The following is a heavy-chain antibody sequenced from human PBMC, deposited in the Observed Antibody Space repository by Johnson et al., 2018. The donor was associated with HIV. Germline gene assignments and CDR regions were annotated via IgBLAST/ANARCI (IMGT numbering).Heavy chain of an antibody. V-gene: IGHV3-48*04. Sequence: EVQLVESGGGLVQPGGSLKLSCAASGFTFSGSAMHWVRQAPGTGLEWVSYITSTGITVYYAASVKGRFTISRDNAKNSVYLQMNSLEAEDTAVYYCARAPEVRGVDAFDVWGQGTVVTVSS. CDR3: ARAPEVRGVDAFDV. J-gene: IGHJ3*01. CDR2: ITSTGITV. D-gene: IGHD3-10*01. CDR1: GFTFSGSA.